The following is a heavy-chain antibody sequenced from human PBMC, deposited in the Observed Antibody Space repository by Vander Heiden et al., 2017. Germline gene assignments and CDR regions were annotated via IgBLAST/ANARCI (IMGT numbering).Heavy chain of an antibody. D-gene: IGHD6-13*01. V-gene: IGHV1-2*02. CDR1: GYPFTGYY. CDR3: ARSRVSTYYFDY. J-gene: IGHJ4*02. CDR2: INPNSGGT. Sequence: QVQLVQSGAEVKKPGASVTVSCKASGYPFTGYYMHGVRQAPGQGLEWMGWINPNSGGTNYAQKFQGRVTMTRDTSISTAYMELSRLRSDDTAVYYCARSRVSTYYFDYWGQGTLVTVSS.